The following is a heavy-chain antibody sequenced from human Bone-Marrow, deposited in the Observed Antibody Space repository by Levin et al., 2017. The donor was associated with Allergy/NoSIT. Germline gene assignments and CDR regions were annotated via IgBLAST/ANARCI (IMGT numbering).Heavy chain of an antibody. Sequence: SETLSLTCSVSGDSISGFYWSWIRQPPGKGLEWIGYIHSSGRGNYNPSLKRRVTISVDTSKNQFSLRRNSVTAADTAVYYCARDRRSDGWYYFDYWGQGTLVTVSS. CDR1: GDSISGFY. CDR2: IHSSGRG. CDR3: ARDRRSDGWYYFDY. J-gene: IGHJ4*02. D-gene: IGHD6-19*01. V-gene: IGHV4-59*01.